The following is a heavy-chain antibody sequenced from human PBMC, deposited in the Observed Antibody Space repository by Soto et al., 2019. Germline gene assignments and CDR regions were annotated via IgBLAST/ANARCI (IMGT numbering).Heavy chain of an antibody. CDR3: SKVPGQMETSHFYY. J-gene: IGHJ4*02. Sequence: PGGSLRLSCAASGLTFSNHGMSWVRQAPGKGLEWXLXIXXXGXTXXXAXXXXGRFTISRDNSKNMLYLYMDSLRAEDKAIYYCSKVPGQMETSHFYYWGQGPTVTVSS. V-gene: IGHV3-23*01. D-gene: IGHD1-1*01. CDR1: GLTFSNHG. CDR2: IXXXGXTX.